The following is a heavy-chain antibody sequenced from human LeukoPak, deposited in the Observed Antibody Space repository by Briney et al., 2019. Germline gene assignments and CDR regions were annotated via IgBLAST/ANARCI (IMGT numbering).Heavy chain of an antibody. Sequence: SVKVSCKASGGTFSSYAISWVRQAPGQGLEWMGGIIPIFGTANYAQKFQGRVTITTDESTSTAYMELSSLRSEDTAVYYCARDPLYCSSTSCYTDYYYYMDVWGQGTTVTVSS. CDR1: GGTFSSYA. CDR3: ARDPLYCSSTSCYTDYYYYMDV. CDR2: IIPIFGTA. D-gene: IGHD2-2*02. J-gene: IGHJ6*03. V-gene: IGHV1-69*05.